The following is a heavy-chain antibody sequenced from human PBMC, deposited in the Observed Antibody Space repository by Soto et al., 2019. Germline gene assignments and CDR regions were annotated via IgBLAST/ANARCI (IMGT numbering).Heavy chain of an antibody. CDR1: GFTFSTSW. J-gene: IGHJ3*02. CDR3: ARKYCSGGSCYSDPFDI. Sequence: GGSLRLSCAASGFTFSTSWMNWVRQAPGKGLEWVANINPDGSQKYYVDSVKGRFIISRDNTKNTLYLQMNSLRAEDTAVYYCARKYCSGGSCYSDPFDIWGQGTMVTVSS. D-gene: IGHD2-15*01. V-gene: IGHV3-7*04. CDR2: INPDGSQK.